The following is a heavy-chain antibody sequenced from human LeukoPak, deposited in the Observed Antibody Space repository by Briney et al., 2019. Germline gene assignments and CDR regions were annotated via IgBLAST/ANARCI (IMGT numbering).Heavy chain of an antibody. J-gene: IGHJ4*02. V-gene: IGHV4-34*01. CDR1: GGSFSGYY. CDR3: ARHPSAVAGKTFDC. CDR2: INHSGST. D-gene: IGHD6-19*01. Sequence: SETLSLTCAVYGGSFSGYYWSWIRQPPGKGLEWIGEINHSGSTNYNPSLKSRVTISVDTSKNQFPLKLSSVTAADTAVYYCARHPSAVAGKTFDCWGQGTLVTVSS.